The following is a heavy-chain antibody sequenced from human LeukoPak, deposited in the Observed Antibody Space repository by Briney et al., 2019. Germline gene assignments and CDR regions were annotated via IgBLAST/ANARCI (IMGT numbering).Heavy chain of an antibody. Sequence: ASVKVSCKASGYTFTSYDINWVRQATGQGLEWMGWMNPNSGNTGYAQKFQGRVTMTRNTSISTAYMELSSLRSEDTAVYYCARGGDGYNSVGVNLGYWGQGTLVTVSS. CDR3: ARGGDGYNSVGVNLGY. V-gene: IGHV1-8*01. D-gene: IGHD5-24*01. CDR1: GYTFTSYD. J-gene: IGHJ4*02. CDR2: MNPNSGNT.